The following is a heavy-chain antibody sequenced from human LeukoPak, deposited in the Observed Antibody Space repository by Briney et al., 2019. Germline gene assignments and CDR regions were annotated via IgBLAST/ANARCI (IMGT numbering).Heavy chain of an antibody. CDR2: ISWNSGSI. Sequence: GGSLRLSCAASGFTFDDYAMHWVRQAPGKGLEWVSGISWNSGSIGYADSVKGRFTISRDNAKNSLYLQMNSLRAEDMALYYCAKARYRYSYVTDAFDIWGQGTVVTVSS. CDR3: AKARYRYSYVTDAFDI. D-gene: IGHD5-18*01. CDR1: GFTFDDYA. V-gene: IGHV3-9*03. J-gene: IGHJ3*02.